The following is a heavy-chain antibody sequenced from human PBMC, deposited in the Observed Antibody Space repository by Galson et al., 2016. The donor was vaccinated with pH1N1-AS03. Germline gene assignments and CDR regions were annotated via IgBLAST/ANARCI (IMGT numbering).Heavy chain of an antibody. J-gene: IGHJ5*02. CDR2: ISVTGGST. CDR3: AKDRSSEPPGGGSVDT. D-gene: IGHD6-13*01. Sequence: SLRLSCATSGFTFSSYGMTWVRQAPGKGLEWVSSISVTGGSTYYADSVKGRFTISRDHSKNTLYLQMSNLRAEDTAVYYCAKDRSSEPPGGGSVDTWGQGTLVTVSS. V-gene: IGHV3-23*01. CDR1: GFTFSSYG.